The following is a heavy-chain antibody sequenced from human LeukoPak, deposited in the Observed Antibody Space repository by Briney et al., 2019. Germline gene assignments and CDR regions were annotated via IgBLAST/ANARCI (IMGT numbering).Heavy chain of an antibody. CDR3: ARDGYTSGWPLYYGMDV. Sequence: ASVKVSFKASGYTFTDYYMHWVRQTPGQGLEWMGWINPHSGGIEYAQKFQGRVTMTRDTSITTAYMDLSRLRSDDTAVYYCARDGYTSGWPLYYGMDVWGQGTTVIVSS. CDR2: INPHSGGI. D-gene: IGHD6-19*01. J-gene: IGHJ6*02. CDR1: GYTFTDYY. V-gene: IGHV1-2*02.